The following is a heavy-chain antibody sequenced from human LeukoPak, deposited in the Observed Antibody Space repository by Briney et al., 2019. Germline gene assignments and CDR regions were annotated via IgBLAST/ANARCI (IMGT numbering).Heavy chain of an antibody. CDR3: AGGVIVTSFDY. J-gene: IGHJ4*02. CDR2: ISWNSGSI. Sequence: GGSLRLSCAASGFTFDGYAMPWVRQAPGKGLEWVSGISWNSGSIGYADSVKGRFTISRDNAKKSLYLQMNSLRAEDTALYYCAGGVIVTSFDYWGQGTLVTVSS. V-gene: IGHV3-9*01. CDR1: GFTFDGYA. D-gene: IGHD3-16*02.